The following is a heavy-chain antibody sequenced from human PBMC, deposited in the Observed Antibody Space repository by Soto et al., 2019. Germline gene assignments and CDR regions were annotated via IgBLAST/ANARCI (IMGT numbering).Heavy chain of an antibody. CDR3: ARRPLWSGLSDYYYMDV. V-gene: IGHV3-48*01. Sequence: EEQLVESGGALVQPGGSLRLSCAASGFTFNRFGMNWVRQAPGKGLAWISYISSASSTTQYAESVKGRFTISRDNARDSLYLQMSSLRVEDTAVYYCARRPLWSGLSDYYYMDVWGKGTTVTVSS. CDR2: ISSASSTT. J-gene: IGHJ6*03. CDR1: GFTFNRFG. D-gene: IGHD3-3*01.